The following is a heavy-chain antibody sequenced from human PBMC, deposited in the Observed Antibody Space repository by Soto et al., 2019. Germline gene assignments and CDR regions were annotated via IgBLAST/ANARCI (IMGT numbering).Heavy chain of an antibody. CDR2: ISGSGGCT. J-gene: IGHJ4*02. D-gene: IGHD2-2*01. Sequence: GGSVRLSCAASVFTFSSYAMSWVRQAPGKGLEWVSEISGSGGCTYYADSAKGRFTISRDNSKNPLYLQMNSLRDEDTTVYSCSKRSYCSTTTCFYSFDFWGQGTLVTVSS. V-gene: IGHV3-23*01. CDR3: SKRSYCSTTTCFYSFDF. CDR1: VFTFSSYA.